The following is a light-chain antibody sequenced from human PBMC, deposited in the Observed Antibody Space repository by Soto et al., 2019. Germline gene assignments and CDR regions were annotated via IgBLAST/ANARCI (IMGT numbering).Light chain of an antibody. J-gene: IGLJ3*02. CDR3: AAWDESPNVPV. Sequence: QSALTQPPSASGTPGQRVTISCSGSNSNIGRNTVNWYQQLPGAAPSLLIYSNNQRPSGVPDRFSGSKSGTSASLAISGLQSKDEADYYCAAWDESPNVPVFGGGTKLTVL. CDR1: NSNIGRNT. CDR2: SNN. V-gene: IGLV1-44*01.